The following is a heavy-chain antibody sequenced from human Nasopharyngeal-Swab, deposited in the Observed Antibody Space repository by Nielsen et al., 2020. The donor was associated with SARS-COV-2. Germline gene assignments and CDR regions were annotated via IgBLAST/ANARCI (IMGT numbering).Heavy chain of an antibody. CDR1: GVSISSRNNY. J-gene: IGHJ4*02. V-gene: IGHV4-39*07. D-gene: IGHD4-17*01. Sequence: SETLSLTCVVSGVSISSRNNYWGWIRQSPGKGLEWIGTIFSSGSTYNPSLKSRVTMSVDTSKNQFSLKLTSVTAADTAVYYCARDESGDYLGLPFDHWGRGTLVTVSS. CDR3: ARDESGDYLGLPFDH. CDR2: IFSSGST.